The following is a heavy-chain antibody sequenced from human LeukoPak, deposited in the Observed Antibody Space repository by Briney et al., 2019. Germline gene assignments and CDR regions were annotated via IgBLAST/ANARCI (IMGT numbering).Heavy chain of an antibody. Sequence: GGSLRLSCAASGFTLSAYSMIWVRQAPGKGLEWFSYISSATTTLHYADSVKGRFTISRDNAKNTLYLQMNSLRDEDTAVYYCANQEYYYGSGSYYNPLPFDYWGQGTQVTVSS. CDR2: ISSATTTL. V-gene: IGHV3-48*02. D-gene: IGHD3-10*01. J-gene: IGHJ4*02. CDR3: ANQEYYYGSGSYYNPLPFDY. CDR1: GFTLSAYS.